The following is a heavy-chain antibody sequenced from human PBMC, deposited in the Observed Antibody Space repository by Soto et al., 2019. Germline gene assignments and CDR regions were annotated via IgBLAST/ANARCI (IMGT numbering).Heavy chain of an antibody. CDR1: GGSVSSGSYY. V-gene: IGHV4-61*01. J-gene: IGHJ5*02. CDR3: ARVQRPDYYPWFDP. D-gene: IGHD1-1*01. Sequence: PSETLSLTCTVSGGSVSSGSYYWSWIRQPPGKGLEWIGYIYYSGSTNYNPSLKSRVTISVDTSKNQFSLKLSSVTAADTAVYYCARVQRPDYYPWFDPWGQGTLVTVSS. CDR2: IYYSGST.